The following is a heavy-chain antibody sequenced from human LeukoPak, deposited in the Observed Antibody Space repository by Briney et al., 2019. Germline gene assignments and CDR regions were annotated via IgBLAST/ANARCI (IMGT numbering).Heavy chain of an antibody. Sequence: PSETLSLTCTVSGGSISSGGYYWSWIRQHPGKGLEWIGYIYYSGSTYYNPSIKSRVTISVDTSKNQFSLKLSSVTAADTAVYYCARVALNGDYLPDAFDIWGQGTMVTVSS. CDR3: ARVALNGDYLPDAFDI. CDR1: GGSISSGGYY. CDR2: IYYSGST. J-gene: IGHJ3*02. V-gene: IGHV4-31*03. D-gene: IGHD4-17*01.